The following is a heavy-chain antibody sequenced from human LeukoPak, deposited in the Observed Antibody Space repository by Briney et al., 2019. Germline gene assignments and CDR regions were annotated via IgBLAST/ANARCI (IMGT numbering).Heavy chain of an antibody. Sequence: SETLSLTCAVYVGSFSGYHWNWIRQPPGKGPEWIGEVNESGGTNINPSLRSRVILSVDTSMNQFSLKLISVTAADTGVYYCASVGGSHGYLLPVACCWGQGTLVTVSS. D-gene: IGHD5-18*01. CDR1: VGSFSGYH. CDR2: VNESGGT. J-gene: IGHJ4*02. V-gene: IGHV4-34*01. CDR3: ASVGGSHGYLLPVACC.